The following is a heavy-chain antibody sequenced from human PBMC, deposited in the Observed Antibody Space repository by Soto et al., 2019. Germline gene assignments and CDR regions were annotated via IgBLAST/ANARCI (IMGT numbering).Heavy chain of an antibody. D-gene: IGHD1-26*01. Sequence: EVQLLESGGGLVQPGGSLRLSCAASGFTFRSYAMSWVRQAPGKGLEWVSAISGSGETTYNADSVKGRFTNSRDTSKNTLYLLLISLRAEGTAVYYCASDRREIDAFDVWCQGAMVTVSS. CDR1: GFTFRSYA. V-gene: IGHV3-23*01. CDR2: ISGSGETT. CDR3: ASDRREIDAFDV. J-gene: IGHJ3*01.